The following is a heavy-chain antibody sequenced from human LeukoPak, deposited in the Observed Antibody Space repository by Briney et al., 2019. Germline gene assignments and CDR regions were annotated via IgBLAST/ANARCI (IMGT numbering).Heavy chain of an antibody. CDR3: ARDRGSSSFDY. D-gene: IGHD6-6*01. J-gene: IGHJ4*02. CDR2: IYYSGST. V-gene: IGHV4-59*01. Sequence: PSETLSLTCTVSGGSISSYYWSWIRQPPGKGLEWIGYIYYSGSTNYNPSLKSRVTISVDTSKNQFSLKLSSVTAADTAVYYCARDRGSSSFDYWGQGTLVTVSS. CDR1: GGSISSYY.